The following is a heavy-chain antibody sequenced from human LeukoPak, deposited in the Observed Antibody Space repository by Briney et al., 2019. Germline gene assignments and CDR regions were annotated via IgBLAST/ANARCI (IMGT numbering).Heavy chain of an antibody. V-gene: IGHV4-39*07. CDR1: GGSISSSSYY. D-gene: IGHD4-11*01. Sequence: ASETLSLTCTVSGGSISSSSYYWGWIRQPPGKGLEWIGSIYYSGSTYYNPSLKSRVTISVDTSKNQFSLKLSSVTAADTAVYYCARDSNEYYYYYMDVWGKGTTVTVSS. J-gene: IGHJ6*03. CDR3: ARDSNEYYYYYMDV. CDR2: IYYSGST.